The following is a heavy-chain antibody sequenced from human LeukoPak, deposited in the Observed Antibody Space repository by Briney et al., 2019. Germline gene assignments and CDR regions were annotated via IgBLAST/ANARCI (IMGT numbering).Heavy chain of an antibody. CDR3: TRLVHYYYYYMDV. CDR2: IYYSGST. Sequence: SETLSLTCNVSGGSISSRSYYWGWIRQPPGKGLEWIGTIYYSGSTYYNPSLKSRVTISVDTSMNQFSLKVSSVTAADTAVYYCTRLVHYYYYYMDVWGKGTTVTVSS. V-gene: IGHV4-39*01. J-gene: IGHJ6*03. CDR1: GGSISSRSYY.